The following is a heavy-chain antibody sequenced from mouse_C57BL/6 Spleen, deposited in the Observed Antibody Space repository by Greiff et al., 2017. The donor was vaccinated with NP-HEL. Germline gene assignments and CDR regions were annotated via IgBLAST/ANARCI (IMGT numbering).Heavy chain of an antibody. CDR1: GFTFTDYY. CDR2: IRNKANGYTT. CDR3: ASPSYYYGSSPHYYAMDY. D-gene: IGHD1-1*01. V-gene: IGHV7-3*01. J-gene: IGHJ4*01. Sequence: EVKLVESGGGLVQPGGSLSLSCAASGFTFTDYYMSWVRQPPGKALEWLGFIRNKANGYTTEYSASVKGRFTISRDNSQSILYLQMNALRAEDSATYYCASPSYYYGSSPHYYAMDYWGQGTSVTVSS.